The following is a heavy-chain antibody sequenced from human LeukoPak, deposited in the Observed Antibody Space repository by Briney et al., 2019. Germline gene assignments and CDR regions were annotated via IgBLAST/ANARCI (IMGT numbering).Heavy chain of an antibody. Sequence: PGRSLRLSCAASGFTFSSYGMHWVRQAPGKGLEWVAVIWYDGSNKYYVDSVKGRFTISRDNSKNTVYLQMNSLRAEDTAVYYCAGDPYSSGFNWFDAWGQGALVTVSS. CDR1: GFTFSSYG. J-gene: IGHJ5*02. CDR2: IWYDGSNK. V-gene: IGHV3-33*01. CDR3: AGDPYSSGFNWFDA. D-gene: IGHD6-19*01.